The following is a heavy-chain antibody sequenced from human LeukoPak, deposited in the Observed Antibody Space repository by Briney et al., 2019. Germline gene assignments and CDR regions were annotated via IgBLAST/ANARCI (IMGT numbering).Heavy chain of an antibody. CDR3: ARIAPDGYTSGRYWFDP. D-gene: IGHD6-25*01. V-gene: IGHV4-59*01. Sequence: SETLSLTCTVSGGSISSYYWSWIRQPPGKGLELIGYIYYSGSTNHNPSLKSRVTISVDTSKNQFSLKLSSVTAADTAVYYCARIAPDGYTSGRYWFDPWGEGTLVTVS. CDR1: GGSISSYY. J-gene: IGHJ5*02. CDR2: IYYSGST.